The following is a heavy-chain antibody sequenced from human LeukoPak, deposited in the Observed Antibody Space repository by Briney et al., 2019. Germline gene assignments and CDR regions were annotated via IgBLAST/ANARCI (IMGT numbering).Heavy chain of an antibody. D-gene: IGHD6-19*01. Sequence: PGGSLRLSCVASDFTFSNFVMHWVRQAPGKGLEWLSFIRYDGSNNYHADSVKGRFSISRDNSKNTLHPQMNTLRPDDTAVYYCARTAVAGTLRWFDLWGQGTLVIVSS. CDR2: IRYDGSNN. CDR1: DFTFSNFV. CDR3: ARTAVAGTLRWFDL. J-gene: IGHJ5*02. V-gene: IGHV3-30*02.